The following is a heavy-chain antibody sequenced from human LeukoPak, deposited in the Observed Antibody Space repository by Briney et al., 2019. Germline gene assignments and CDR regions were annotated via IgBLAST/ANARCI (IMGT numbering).Heavy chain of an antibody. D-gene: IGHD3-9*01. J-gene: IGHJ4*02. CDR3: ARDPDILTGYSKFDY. CDR2: INPNSGGT. CDR1: GYTFTGYY. Sequence: ASVKVSCKASGYTFTGYYMHWVRQAPGQGLEWMGWINPNSGGTNYAQKFQGRVTMTRDTSISTAYMELSRLRSDDTAVYYCARDPDILTGYSKFDYWGQGTLVTVPS. V-gene: IGHV1-2*02.